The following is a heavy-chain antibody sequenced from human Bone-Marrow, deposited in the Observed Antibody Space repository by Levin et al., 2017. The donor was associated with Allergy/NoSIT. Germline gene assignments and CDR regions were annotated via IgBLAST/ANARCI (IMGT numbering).Heavy chain of an antibody. V-gene: IGHV3-30*04. CDR2: ISYNGNDK. Sequence: PGGSLRLSCAASGFPFSSYAMHWVRQAPGKGLEWVSPISYNGNDKYYTDSVKGRLNISRDNSKNTLYLQMNSLRAEDTALYYCVKSSGNYVYYYGMDVWGQGTTVTVSS. CDR3: VKSSGNYVYYYGMDV. D-gene: IGHD1-26*01. J-gene: IGHJ6*02. CDR1: GFPFSSYA.